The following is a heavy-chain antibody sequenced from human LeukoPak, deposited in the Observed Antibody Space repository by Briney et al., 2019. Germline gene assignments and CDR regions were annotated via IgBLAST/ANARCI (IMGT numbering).Heavy chain of an antibody. CDR1: GDSISSYY. D-gene: IGHD6-19*01. CDR2: IYYSGST. V-gene: IGHV4-59*08. Sequence: SSETLSLTCTVSGDSISSYYWSWLRQPPGKGLEWIGYIYYSGSTNYNPSLKSRVTISVDTSKNQFSLKLSSVTAADTAVYYCARRARSSGGYYYYYMDVWSKGTTVTVSS. CDR3: ARRARSSGGYYYYYMDV. J-gene: IGHJ6*03.